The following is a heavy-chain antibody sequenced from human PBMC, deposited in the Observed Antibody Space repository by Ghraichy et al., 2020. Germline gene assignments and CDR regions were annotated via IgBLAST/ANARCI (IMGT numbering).Heavy chain of an antibody. D-gene: IGHD5-12*01. CDR2: INHGGST. V-gene: IGHV4-34*01. J-gene: IGHJ4*02. CDR3: ARVSDSGYGYPDY. Sequence: TLSLTCAVYGGSFSGYYWSWIRQPPGKGLEWIGEINHGGSTNSNPSLKSRVTMSVDTSKNQFSLKLSSVTAADTALYYCARVSDSGYGYPDYWGQGTLVTVSS. CDR1: GGSFSGYY.